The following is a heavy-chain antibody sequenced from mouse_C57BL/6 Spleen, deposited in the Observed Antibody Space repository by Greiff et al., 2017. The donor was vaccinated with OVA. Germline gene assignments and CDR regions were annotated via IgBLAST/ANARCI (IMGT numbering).Heavy chain of an antibody. V-gene: IGHV1-52*01. CDR3: ARYGYDGAGFAY. J-gene: IGHJ3*01. CDR2: IDPSDSET. CDR1: GYTFTSYW. Sequence: QVQLQQPGAELVRPGSSVKLSCKASGYTFTSYWMHWVKQRPIQGLEWIGNIDPSDSETHYNQKFKDKATLTVDKSSSTAYMQLSSLTSEDSAVYYCARYGYDGAGFAYWGQGTLVTVSA. D-gene: IGHD2-2*01.